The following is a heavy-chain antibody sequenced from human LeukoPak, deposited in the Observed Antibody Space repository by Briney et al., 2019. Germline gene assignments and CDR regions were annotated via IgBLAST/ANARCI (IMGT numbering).Heavy chain of an antibody. V-gene: IGHV3-21*01. J-gene: IGHJ3*02. CDR2: ISSSSSYI. CDR1: GFTFSSYS. Sequence: GGSLRLSCASSGFTFSSYSMNWVRQAPGKGLEWVSSISSSSSYIYYADSVKGRFTISRDNAKNSLYLQMNSLRAEDTAVYYCASEQRGGAFDIWGQGTMVTVSS. CDR3: ASEQRGGAFDI. D-gene: IGHD3-16*01.